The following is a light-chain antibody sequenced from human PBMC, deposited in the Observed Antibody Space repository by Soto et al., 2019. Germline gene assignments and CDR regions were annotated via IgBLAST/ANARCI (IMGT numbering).Light chain of an antibody. Sequence: QSVLTQPPSASGSPGQSVTISCTGTSADVGAYNYVSWFQQYPGKAPKLMIYGVTKRPSGVPARFSGSKSGNTASLTVSGLQAEDQADYYCSSSAGSSSFVFGTGTKVTVL. J-gene: IGLJ1*01. CDR2: GVT. CDR1: SADVGAYNY. V-gene: IGLV2-8*01. CDR3: SSSAGSSSFV.